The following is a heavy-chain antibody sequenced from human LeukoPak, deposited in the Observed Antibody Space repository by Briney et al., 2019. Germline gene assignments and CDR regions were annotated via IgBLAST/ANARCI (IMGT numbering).Heavy chain of an antibody. J-gene: IGHJ4*02. V-gene: IGHV7-4-1*02. CDR3: ARAFQSLGGLSLPDY. D-gene: IGHD3-16*02. CDR1: GYTFTNYA. CDR2: IHPSTGNP. Sequence: ASVKVSCKASGYTFTNYAMNWVRQAPGQGLEWMGWIHPSTGNPTYAQGFTGRFVFSLDTSVSTTYLQISSLKAEDTAVYYCARAFQSLGGLSLPDYWGQGTLVAVSS.